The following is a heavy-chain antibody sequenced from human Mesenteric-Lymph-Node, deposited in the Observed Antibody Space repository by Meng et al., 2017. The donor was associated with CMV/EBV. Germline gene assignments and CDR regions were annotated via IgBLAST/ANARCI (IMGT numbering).Heavy chain of an antibody. CDR3: ARESRLTIFGVVIFDP. CDR1: GGSVSSTTYY. CDR2: IHYSGST. D-gene: IGHD3-3*01. V-gene: IGHV4-61*01. J-gene: IGHJ5*02. Sequence: SETLSLTCTVSGGSVSSTTYYWSWIRQPPGKGLEWIGYIHYSGSTNYNPSLKSRLTMSLDTSKNQFSLRVNSVTAADTAVYYCARESRLTIFGVVIFDPWGQGTLVTVSS.